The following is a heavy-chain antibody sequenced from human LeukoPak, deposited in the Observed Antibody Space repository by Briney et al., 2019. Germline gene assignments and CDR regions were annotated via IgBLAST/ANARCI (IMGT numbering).Heavy chain of an antibody. D-gene: IGHD6-13*01. CDR3: ARESIAAAVDY. V-gene: IGHV4-34*01. CDR1: GGSFSGYY. Sequence: PSETLSLTCAVYGGSFSGYYWSWIRQPPGKGLEWIGEINHSGSTNYNPSLKSRVTISVDTSKNQFSLKLSSVTAADTAVYYCARESIAAAVDYWGQGTLVTVSS. CDR2: INHSGST. J-gene: IGHJ4*02.